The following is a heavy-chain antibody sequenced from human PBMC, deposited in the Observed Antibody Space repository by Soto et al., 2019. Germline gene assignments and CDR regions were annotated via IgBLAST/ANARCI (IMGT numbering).Heavy chain of an antibody. D-gene: IGHD2-15*01. CDR2: IYYSGST. Sequence: PSETLSLTCSVSGGSISDYYWSWIWQPPGKGLEWIGYIYYSGSTNYNPSLKSRVTISVDTSKNQFSLKLSSVTAADTAVYYCARVDCSGGSCYSGYYYYGMDVWGQGTTVTVSS. CDR3: ARVDCSGGSCYSGYYYYGMDV. V-gene: IGHV4-59*01. CDR1: GGSISDYY. J-gene: IGHJ6*02.